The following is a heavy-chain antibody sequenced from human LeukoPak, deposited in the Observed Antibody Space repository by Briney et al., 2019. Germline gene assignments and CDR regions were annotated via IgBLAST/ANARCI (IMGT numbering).Heavy chain of an antibody. CDR2: INPNSGGT. D-gene: IGHD3-22*01. CDR3: ARVLPFVDSGSYGDY. Sequence: ASVKVSCKASGYTFSGYLIHWVRQAPGQGLEWMGWINPNSGGTNSAQRFQGRVTMTRDISINTSYMELSSLRSDDTAVYYCARVLPFVDSGSYGDYWGQGTLVTVSS. J-gene: IGHJ4*02. V-gene: IGHV1-2*02. CDR1: GYTFSGYL.